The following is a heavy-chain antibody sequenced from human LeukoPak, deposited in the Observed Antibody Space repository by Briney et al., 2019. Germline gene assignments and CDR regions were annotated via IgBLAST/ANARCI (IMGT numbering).Heavy chain of an antibody. D-gene: IGHD1-1*01. CDR3: ARSPGATWSFDY. Sequence: GGSLRLSCAASGFSFDTYSMNWVRQAPGKGLEWVSSISSSSSSYIYYADSVKGRFTISRDNAKNSLYMQMNSLRAEDTAVYYCARSPGATWSFDYWGQGALVTVSS. CDR2: ISSSSSSYI. J-gene: IGHJ4*02. CDR1: GFSFDTYS. V-gene: IGHV3-21*01.